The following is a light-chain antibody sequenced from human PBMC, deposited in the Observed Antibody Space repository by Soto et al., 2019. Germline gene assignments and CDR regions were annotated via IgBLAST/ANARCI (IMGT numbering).Light chain of an antibody. CDR2: DAS. CDR3: QQYDFWPLA. CDR1: QRISSN. V-gene: IGKV3-15*01. Sequence: PGARVTLSCWAGQRISSNLAWYQQKPGQAPRLLIYDASTRATGIPARFTGSGSGTEFTLTISSLQSEDFAVYHCQQYDFWPLAFGGGTKVEIK. J-gene: IGKJ4*01.